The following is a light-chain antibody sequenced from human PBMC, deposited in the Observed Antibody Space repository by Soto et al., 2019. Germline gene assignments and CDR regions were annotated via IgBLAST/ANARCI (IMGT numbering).Light chain of an antibody. Sequence: ENVLTQSPGTLSLSPGERATLFCRASQSVSSNFLAWYQQKPGQAPRLLIYGASNRATGIPDRFSGSGSGTDFTLTISRLEPEDFAVYYCQQYDSSPRTFGQGTKVDIK. V-gene: IGKV3-20*01. CDR3: QQYDSSPRT. CDR2: GAS. J-gene: IGKJ1*01. CDR1: QSVSSNF.